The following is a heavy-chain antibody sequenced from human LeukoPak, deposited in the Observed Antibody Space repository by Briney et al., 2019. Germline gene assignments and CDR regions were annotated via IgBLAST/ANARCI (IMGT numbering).Heavy chain of an antibody. CDR2: IWYDGSNK. V-gene: IGHV3-33*01. CDR3: ARGLSIVVVDSDAFDI. Sequence: GGSLRLSCAASGFTFSSYGMHWVRQAPGKGLEWVAVIWYDGSNKYYADSVKGRFTISRDNSKNTLYLQMNSLRAEDTAVYYCARGLSIVVVDSDAFDIWGQGTMVTVSP. J-gene: IGHJ3*02. CDR1: GFTFSSYG. D-gene: IGHD3-22*01.